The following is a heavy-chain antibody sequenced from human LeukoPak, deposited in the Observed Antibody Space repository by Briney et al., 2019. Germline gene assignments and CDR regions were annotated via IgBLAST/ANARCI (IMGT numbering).Heavy chain of an antibody. J-gene: IGHJ4*02. CDR3: GRATRRVDY. CDR2: INHSGST. V-gene: IGHV4-34*01. CDR1: GGSLSGYY. Sequence: PSETLSLTCAVYGGSLSGYYWSWIRQPPGKGLEWIGEINHSGSTNYNPSLKSRVTISVDTSKKQFSLKLSSVTAADTAVYYCGRATRRVDYWGQGTLATVSS.